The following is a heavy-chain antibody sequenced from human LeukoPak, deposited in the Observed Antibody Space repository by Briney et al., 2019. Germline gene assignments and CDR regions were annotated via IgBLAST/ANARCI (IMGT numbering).Heavy chain of an antibody. CDR3: AKRSDYGGNGNYFDY. Sequence: GGSLRLSCAASGFXFSSYGMSWVRQAPGKGLERVSAISGRDSNTYYADSVKGRLTISRDNSKNTLYLQMNSLRAEDTAVYYCAKRSDYGGNGNYFDYWGQGTPVTVSS. CDR1: GFXFSSYG. D-gene: IGHD4-23*01. J-gene: IGHJ4*02. CDR2: ISGRDSNT. V-gene: IGHV3-23*01.